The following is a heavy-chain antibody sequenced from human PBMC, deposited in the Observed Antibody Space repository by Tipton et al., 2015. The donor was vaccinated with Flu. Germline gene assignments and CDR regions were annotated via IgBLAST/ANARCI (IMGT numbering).Heavy chain of an antibody. D-gene: IGHD2-15*01. CDR2: ISGSGGST. J-gene: IGHJ4*02. Sequence: SLRLSCAASGFTFSSYAMSWVRQAPGKGLEWVPAISGSGGSTYYADSVKGRFTISRDNSKNTLYLQMNSLRAEDTAVYYCAKFARYCSGGSCSYDLPYFDYWGQGTLVTVSS. CDR3: AKFARYCSGGSCSYDLPYFDY. V-gene: IGHV3-23*01. CDR1: GFTFSSYA.